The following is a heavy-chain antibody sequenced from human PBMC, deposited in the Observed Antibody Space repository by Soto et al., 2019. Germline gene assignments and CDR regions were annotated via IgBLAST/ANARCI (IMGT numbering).Heavy chain of an antibody. V-gene: IGHV4-39*01. D-gene: IGHD2-15*01. CDR2: MFYSGAT. CDR1: GVYIIDISYC. J-gene: IGHJ5*02. Sequence: DSLSLTCAVSGVYIIDISYCWGWIRQPPGKRLQWIGCMFYSGATYYNPSLKNRATLSVDTSNNEFSLKLVSVTAQDRAVYYCARHKSGSDWLDPWGQGTLVTV. CDR3: ARHKSGSDWLDP.